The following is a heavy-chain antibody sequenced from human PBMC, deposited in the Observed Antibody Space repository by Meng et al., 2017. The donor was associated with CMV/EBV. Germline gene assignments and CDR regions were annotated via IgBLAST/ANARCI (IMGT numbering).Heavy chain of an antibody. Sequence: GGSLRLSCKGSGYSFTSYWIGWVRQMPGKGLEWMGWISAYNGNTNYAQKLQGRVTMTTDTSTSTAYMELRSLRSDDTAVYYCARVPVSGLVLHAFDIWGQGTMVTVSS. CDR3: ARVPVSGLVLHAFDI. D-gene: IGHD3-16*02. CDR1: GYSFTSYW. CDR2: ISAYNGNT. J-gene: IGHJ3*02. V-gene: IGHV1-18*04.